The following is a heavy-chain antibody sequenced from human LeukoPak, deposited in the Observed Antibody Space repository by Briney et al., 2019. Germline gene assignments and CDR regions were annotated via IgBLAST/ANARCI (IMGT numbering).Heavy chain of an antibody. CDR2: VKKDASEK. J-gene: IGHJ4*02. CDR3: ARSGSGSYYFDY. V-gene: IGHV3-7*01. D-gene: IGHD1-26*01. CDR1: GFTFSNNW. Sequence: GGSLRLSCAASGFTFSNNWMTWVRQAPGKGLEWVASVKKDASEKYYVDSVKGRFTISRDNAKDSLYLQMNSLRAEDTAVYYCARSGSGSYYFDYWGQGTLVTVSS.